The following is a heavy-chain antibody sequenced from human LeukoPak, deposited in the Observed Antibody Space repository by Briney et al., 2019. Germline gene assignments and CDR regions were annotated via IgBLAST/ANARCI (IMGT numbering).Heavy chain of an antibody. CDR3: ATKRGYSYGLDY. V-gene: IGHV3-53*01. J-gene: IGHJ4*02. CDR2: THSGGST. D-gene: IGHD5-18*01. CDR1: GFTVSSYY. Sequence: GGSLRLSCAASGFTVSSYYMSWVCQAPGKGLEWVSVTHSGGSTYYADSVKGRFTISRDNSKNTLYLQMNSLRADDTAVYYCATKRGYSYGLDYWGQGTLVTVSS.